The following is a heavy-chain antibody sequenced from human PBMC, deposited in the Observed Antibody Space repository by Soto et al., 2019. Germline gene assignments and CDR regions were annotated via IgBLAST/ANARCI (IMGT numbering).Heavy chain of an antibody. CDR2: ISYDGSNK. D-gene: IGHD3-22*01. V-gene: IGHV3-30*18. CDR1: GFTFSSYG. J-gene: IGHJ4*02. CDR3: AKIRSLYYYDSSGYPAPYFDY. Sequence: PGGSLRLSCAASGFTFSSYGMHWVRQAPGKGLEWVAVISYDGSNKYYADSVKGRFTISRDNSKNTLYLQMNSLRAEDTAVYYCAKIRSLYYYDSSGYPAPYFDYWGQGTLVTVSS.